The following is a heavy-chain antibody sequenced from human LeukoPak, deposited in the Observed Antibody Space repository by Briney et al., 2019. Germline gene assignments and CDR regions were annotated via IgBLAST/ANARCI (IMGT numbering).Heavy chain of an antibody. CDR1: GGSISSDGYS. J-gene: IGHJ4*02. D-gene: IGHD6-13*01. CDR2: IYYSGST. CDR3: ARGPGIAAAANFDH. V-gene: IGHV4-31*03. Sequence: SETLSLTCTVSGGSISSDGYSWSWLRQYPGTGLEWIGYIYYSGSTYYNPSLKSRVTISVDTSKNQFSLKLSSVTAADTAMYYCARGPGIAAAANFDHWGQGTLVTVSS.